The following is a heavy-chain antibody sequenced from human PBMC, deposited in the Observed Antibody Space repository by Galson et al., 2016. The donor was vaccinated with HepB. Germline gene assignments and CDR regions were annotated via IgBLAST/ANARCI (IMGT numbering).Heavy chain of an antibody. CDR3: AHRRTSADYGSGKDHYFDY. CDR2: IYWDDDK. CDR1: GFSLTTSGVA. D-gene: IGHD3-10*01. V-gene: IGHV2-5*02. Sequence: PALVKPTQTLTLTCTFSGFSLTTSGVAVGWIRQPPGKALEWLALIYWDDDKRYSPSLKSRLTITKDTSKNQVVLTLTNMDPVDTATYYCAHRRTSADYGSGKDHYFDYWGQGTLVTDSS. J-gene: IGHJ4*02.